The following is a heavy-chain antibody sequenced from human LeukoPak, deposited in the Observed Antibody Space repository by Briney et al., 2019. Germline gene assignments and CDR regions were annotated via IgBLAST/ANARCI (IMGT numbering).Heavy chain of an antibody. CDR1: GFTFSDYY. V-gene: IGHV3-11*06. CDR2: ISSSSSYT. J-gene: IGHJ4*02. CDR3: ARDPRSSGFYSD. Sequence: GGSLRLSCAASGFTFSDYYMSWIRQAPGKGLEWVSDISSSSSYTNYADSVKGRFTISRDNAKNSLYLQMNSLRAEDTAVYYCARDPRSSGFYSDWGQGTLVTVSS. D-gene: IGHD3-22*01.